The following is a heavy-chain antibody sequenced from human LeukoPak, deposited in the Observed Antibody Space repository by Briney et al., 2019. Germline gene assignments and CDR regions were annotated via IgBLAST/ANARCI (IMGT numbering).Heavy chain of an antibody. Sequence: GGSLRLSCAASGFTFSSYGMHWVRQAPGKGLEWVAVISYDGDNKYYADSVKGRFTISRDNSNNSLYLQMNSLRTEDTGLYYCAKSGYYYYMDVWGKGTTVTVSS. V-gene: IGHV3-30*18. D-gene: IGHD6-25*01. CDR3: AKSGYYYYMDV. CDR2: ISYDGDNK. CDR1: GFTFSSYG. J-gene: IGHJ6*03.